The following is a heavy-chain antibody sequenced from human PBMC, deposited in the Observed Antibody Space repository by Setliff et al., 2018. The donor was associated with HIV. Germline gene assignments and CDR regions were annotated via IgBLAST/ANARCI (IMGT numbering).Heavy chain of an antibody. Sequence: SETLSLTCTVSGGSISSGSHYWSWIRQPAGKGLEWIGRLDTSGSTNYNLSLKRRVAISVDTSKNQFSVKLSSVSAADTAVYYCAREKTVDYYDSIDAFDIWGQGTMVTVSS. CDR3: AREKTVDYYDSIDAFDI. CDR1: GGSISSGSHY. D-gene: IGHD3-22*01. V-gene: IGHV4-61*02. J-gene: IGHJ3*02. CDR2: LDTSGST.